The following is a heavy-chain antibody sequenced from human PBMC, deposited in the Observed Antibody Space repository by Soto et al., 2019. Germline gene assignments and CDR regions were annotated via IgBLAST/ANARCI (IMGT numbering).Heavy chain of an antibody. CDR2: ISNGGTP. CDR1: GASIRDKY. V-gene: IGHV4-4*07. D-gene: IGHD5-18*01. CDR3: ATKGGYGGWFDP. Sequence: QVQLQESGPGLVKPSETLSLTCSISGASIRDKYWSWLRQSAEKGLEFIGRISNGGTPIYNPSLKSRGTMSLDTSKTNVSLKLTSVTAADRAVYYCATKGGYGGWFDPWGQGTLVTVSS. J-gene: IGHJ5*02.